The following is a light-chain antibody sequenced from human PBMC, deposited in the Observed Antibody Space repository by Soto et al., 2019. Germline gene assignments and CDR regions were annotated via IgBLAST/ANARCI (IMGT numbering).Light chain of an antibody. CDR1: QSVSSN. Sequence: EIVMTQSPATLSVSPGERATLSCRASQSVSSNLAWYQQKPGQAPRLLIYGASSRATGIPDRVRGSGSGTDFTLTISRLEPEDFAVYYCQQYGGPPWTFGQGTKV. J-gene: IGKJ1*01. CDR3: QQYGGPPWT. CDR2: GAS. V-gene: IGKV3-20*01.